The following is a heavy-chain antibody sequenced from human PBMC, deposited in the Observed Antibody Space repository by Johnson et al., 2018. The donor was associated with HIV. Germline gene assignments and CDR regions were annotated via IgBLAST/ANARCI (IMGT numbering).Heavy chain of an antibody. CDR2: ISWNSGSI. V-gene: IGHV3-9*01. Sequence: VQLVESGGGLVQPGRSLRLSCAASGFTFDDYAMHWVRQAPGKGLEWVSGISWNSGSIGYADSVKGRFTISRDNAKNSLYLQMNSLRDEDTALYHCARGDGSGSTGAFDIWDQGTMVTVSS. J-gene: IGHJ3*02. CDR1: GFTFDDYA. CDR3: ARGDGSGSTGAFDI. D-gene: IGHD3-10*01.